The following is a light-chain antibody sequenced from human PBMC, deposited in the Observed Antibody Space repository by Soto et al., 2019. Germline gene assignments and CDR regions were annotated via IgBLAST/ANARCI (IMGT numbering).Light chain of an antibody. CDR2: AAS. V-gene: IGKV1-8*01. J-gene: IGKJ1*01. CDR1: QGISSY. Sequence: AIRMPQSPSSLSASTGDRVTITCRASQGISSYLAWYQQKPGKAPKLLLYAASTLQSGVPSRFSGSGSGTDFTLTISCLQSEDFATYYCQQYYSYPRTFGQGTKVEIK. CDR3: QQYYSYPRT.